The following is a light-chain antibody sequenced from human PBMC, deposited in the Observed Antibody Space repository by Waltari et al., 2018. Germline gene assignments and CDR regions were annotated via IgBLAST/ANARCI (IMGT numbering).Light chain of an antibody. Sequence: SYVLTQPPSVSVPPGQTARLSCDGTNIGSNNVHWYQPKPGKARVLVVYDDGDRPSGITERFSGSNSGNTATLTISRVDAGDEADYYCQVWDSGSDHYVFGTVTKVTVL. CDR2: DDG. J-gene: IGLJ1*01. CDR3: QVWDSGSDHYV. CDR1: NIGSNN. V-gene: IGLV3-21*02.